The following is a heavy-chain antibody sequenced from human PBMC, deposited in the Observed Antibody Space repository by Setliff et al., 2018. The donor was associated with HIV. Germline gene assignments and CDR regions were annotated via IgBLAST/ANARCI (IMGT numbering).Heavy chain of an antibody. CDR3: ARDEPTGGIDY. CDR1: GFTFSTYE. D-gene: IGHD3-16*01. CDR2: ITSSGSTI. V-gene: IGHV3-48*03. J-gene: IGHJ4*02. Sequence: HPGGSLRLSCAASGFTFSTYEMNWVRQAPGKGLEWVSYITSSGSTIYYADSVKGRFTISRDNAKNSLYLQMNSLRAEDTAVYYCARDEPTGGIDYWGLGTLVTVSS.